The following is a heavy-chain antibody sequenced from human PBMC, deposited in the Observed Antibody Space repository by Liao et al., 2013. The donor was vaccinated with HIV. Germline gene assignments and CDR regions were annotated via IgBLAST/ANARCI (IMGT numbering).Heavy chain of an antibody. CDR1: GGSISSYY. CDR2: IYTSGST. J-gene: IGHJ4*02. CDR3: ASIPYYYGSGSYYQTFDY. V-gene: IGHV4-4*07. Sequence: QVQLQESGPGLVKPSQTLSLTCTVSGGSISSYYWSWIRQPAGKGLEWIGRIYTSGSTNYNPSLKSRVTMSVDTSKNQFSLKLSSVTAADTAVYYCASIPYYYGSGSYYQTFDYWGQGTLVTVSS. D-gene: IGHD3-10*01.